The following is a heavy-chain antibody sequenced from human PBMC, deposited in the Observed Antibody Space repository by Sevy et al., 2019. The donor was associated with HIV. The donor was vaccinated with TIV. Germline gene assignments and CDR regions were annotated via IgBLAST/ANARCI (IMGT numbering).Heavy chain of an antibody. CDR1: GFTFSNHW. Sequence: GGSLRLSCGVSGFTFSNHWMSWVRQAPGKGLEWVAVISYDGRNNKYNADSVKGRFTISRDNSKNTLYLQMNSLRAEDTAIYYCARDGGEILSSAFDYWGQGTLVTVSS. V-gene: IGHV3-30*03. CDR2: ISYDGRNNK. D-gene: IGHD3-16*01. J-gene: IGHJ4*02. CDR3: ARDGGEILSSAFDY.